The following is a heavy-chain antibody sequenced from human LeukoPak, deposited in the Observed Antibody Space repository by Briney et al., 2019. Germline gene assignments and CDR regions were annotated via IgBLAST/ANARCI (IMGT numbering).Heavy chain of an antibody. CDR1: GYTFIRYH. CDR3: ARDGASFSYNMDV. D-gene: IGHD1-26*01. J-gene: IGHJ6*02. Sequence: ASVKVSCKASGYTFIRYHMHWVRQAPGQGLEWIGVLKLYDGSISHAQKFQGRVTMTSDTSTSTVYMELSSLRSEDTAVYFCARDGASFSYNMDVWGQGTTVTVSS. CDR2: LKLYDGSI. V-gene: IGHV1-46*01.